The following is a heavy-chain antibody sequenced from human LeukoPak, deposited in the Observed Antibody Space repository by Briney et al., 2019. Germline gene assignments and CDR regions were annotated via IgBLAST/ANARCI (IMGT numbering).Heavy chain of an antibody. CDR2: ISGSGGST. J-gene: IGHJ4*02. CDR1: GFTFSSYA. CDR3: AKALGDIVVVPAELNFDY. D-gene: IGHD2-2*01. V-gene: IGHV3-23*01. Sequence: GGSLRLSCAASGFTFSSYAMSWVRQAPGKGLEWVSAISGSGGSTYYADSVKGRFTISRDNSKNTLYLQMNSLRAEDTAVYYCAKALGDIVVVPAELNFDYWDQGTLVTVSS.